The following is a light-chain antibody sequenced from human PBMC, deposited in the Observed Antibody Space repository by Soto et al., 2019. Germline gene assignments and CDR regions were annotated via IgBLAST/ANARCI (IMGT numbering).Light chain of an antibody. CDR1: NSNIGENA. CDR3: AAWDYNLDAWV. J-gene: IGLJ3*02. V-gene: IGLV1-44*01. Sequence: QSVLTQPPAASETPGQRVTISCSGSNSNIGENAVTWYKHLPGTAPKVLIYSDDQRPSGVPDRFSASKSGTSASLAISGLQSEDAADYYCAAWDYNLDAWVFGAGTKLTVL. CDR2: SDD.